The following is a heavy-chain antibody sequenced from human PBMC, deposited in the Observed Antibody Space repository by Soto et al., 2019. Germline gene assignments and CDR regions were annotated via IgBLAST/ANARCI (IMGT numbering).Heavy chain of an antibody. D-gene: IGHD6-25*01. Sequence: EVQLVQSGGGLVQPGGYLRLSCVASGFTVSSKNMSWVRQAPGKGLEWVSVHYSGGSTYYADSVRDRFTISRDNSRNTLYLQMSSLRVEDTAIYYCAVAPRGERLLDFDYWGRGTLVTVSS. CDR2: HYSGGST. CDR1: GFTVSSKN. J-gene: IGHJ4*02. V-gene: IGHV3-66*01. CDR3: AVAPRGERLLDFDY.